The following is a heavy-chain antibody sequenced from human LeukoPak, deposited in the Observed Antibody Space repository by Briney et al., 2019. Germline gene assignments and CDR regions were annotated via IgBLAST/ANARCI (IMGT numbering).Heavy chain of an antibody. D-gene: IGHD5-18*01. V-gene: IGHV4-38-2*02. CDR3: ARAGAAWIQLSWFDP. Sequence: SETLSLTCTVSGYSISSGYYWGWIRQPPGKGLEWIGSIYHSGSTYYNPSLKSRVTISVDTSKNQFSLKLSSVTAADTAVYYCARAGAAWIQLSWFDPWGQGILVTVSS. CDR2: IYHSGST. CDR1: GYSISSGYY. J-gene: IGHJ5*02.